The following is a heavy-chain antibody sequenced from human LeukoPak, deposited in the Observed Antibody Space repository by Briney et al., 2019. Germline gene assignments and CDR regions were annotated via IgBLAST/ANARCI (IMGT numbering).Heavy chain of an antibody. CDR3: AKGYCSSTSCYDGMDV. J-gene: IGHJ6*02. D-gene: IGHD2-2*01. CDR1: GYTFTGYY. Sequence: ASVKVSCKASGYTFTGYYMHWVRQAPGQGLEWMGWINPNSGGTNYAQKFQGWVTMTRDTSISTAYMELSRLRSDDTAVYYCAKGYCSSTSCYDGMDVWGQGTTVTVSS. V-gene: IGHV1-2*04. CDR2: INPNSGGT.